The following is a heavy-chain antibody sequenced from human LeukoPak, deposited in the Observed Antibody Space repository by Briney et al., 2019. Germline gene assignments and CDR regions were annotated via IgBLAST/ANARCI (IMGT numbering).Heavy chain of an antibody. CDR3: AREFSKKVRGVTSLDY. J-gene: IGHJ4*02. V-gene: IGHV3-30-3*01. CDR1: GFTFSSYA. D-gene: IGHD3-10*01. Sequence: GRSLRLSCAASGFTFSSYAMHWVRQAPGKGLEWVAVISYDGSNKYYADSVKGRFTISRDNSKNTLYLQMNSLRAEDTAVYYCAREFSKKVRGVTSLDYWGQGTLVTVSS. CDR2: ISYDGSNK.